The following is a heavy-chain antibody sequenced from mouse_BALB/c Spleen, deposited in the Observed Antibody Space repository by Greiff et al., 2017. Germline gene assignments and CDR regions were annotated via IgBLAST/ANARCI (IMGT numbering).Heavy chain of an antibody. CDR2: ISYDGSN. Sequence: EVKLQESGPGLVKPSQSLSLTCSVTGYSITSGYYWNWIRQFPGNKLEWMGYISYDGSNNYNPSLKNRISITRDTSKNQFFLKFNSVTTEDTATYYCAVTTGYWYFDVWGAGTTVTVSS. J-gene: IGHJ1*01. D-gene: IGHD2-12*01. CDR3: AVTTGYWYFDV. V-gene: IGHV3-6*02. CDR1: GYSITSGYY.